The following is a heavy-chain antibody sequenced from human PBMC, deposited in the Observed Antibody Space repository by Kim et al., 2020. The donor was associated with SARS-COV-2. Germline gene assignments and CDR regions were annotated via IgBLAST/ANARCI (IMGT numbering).Heavy chain of an antibody. D-gene: IGHD1-26*01. CDR2: ISYDGSNK. J-gene: IGHJ4*02. V-gene: IGHV3-30*04. CDR3: ARDLIVGATSY. Sequence: GGSLRLSWAASGFTFSSYAMHWVRQAPGKGLEWVAVISYDGSNKYYADSVKGRFTISRDNSKNTLYLQMNSLRAEDTAVYYCARDLIVGATSYWGQGTLV. CDR1: GFTFSSYA.